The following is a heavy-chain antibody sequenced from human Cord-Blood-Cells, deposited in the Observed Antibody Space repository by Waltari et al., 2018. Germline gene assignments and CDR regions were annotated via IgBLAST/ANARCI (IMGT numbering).Heavy chain of an antibody. J-gene: IGHJ4*02. CDR2: INPNSGGT. CDR3: ARVRTVRTGTLDY. Sequence: QVQLVQSGAEVKKPGASVKVYCQASGYTFTGYAMHWVRQAPGQGLEWMGWINPNSGGTNYAQKFQGRVTMTRDTSISTAYMELSRLRSDDTAVYYCARVRTVRTGTLDYWGQGTLVTVSS. V-gene: IGHV1-2*02. CDR1: GYTFTGYA. D-gene: IGHD1-7*01.